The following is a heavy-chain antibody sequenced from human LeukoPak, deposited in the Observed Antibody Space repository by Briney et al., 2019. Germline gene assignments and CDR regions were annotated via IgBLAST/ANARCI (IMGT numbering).Heavy chain of an antibody. D-gene: IGHD4-23*01. V-gene: IGHV1-2*02. J-gene: IGHJ4*02. Sequence: GASVKVSCKASGYTFTGYYMHWVRQAPGQGLEWMGWINPNSGGTNYAQKFQGRVTMTRDTSISTAYMELSRLRSDDTAVYYCARETSGNPEGYYFDYWGQGTLVTVSS. CDR3: ARETSGNPEGYYFDY. CDR2: INPNSGGT. CDR1: GYTFTGYY.